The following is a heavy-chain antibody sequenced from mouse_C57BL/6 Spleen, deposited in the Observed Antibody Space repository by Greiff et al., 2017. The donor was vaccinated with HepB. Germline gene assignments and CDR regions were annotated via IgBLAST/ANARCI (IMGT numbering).Heavy chain of an antibody. CDR1: GYTFTSYW. CDR3: ARWEGHYGGFAY. D-gene: IGHD1-1*01. CDR2: IHPGSGST. Sequence: VQLQQPGAELVKPGASVKMSCKASGYTFTSYWITWVKQRPGQGLEWIGDIHPGSGSTNYNEKFKSKATLTVDTSSSTAYMQLSSLTSEDSAVYYCARWEGHYGGFAYWGQGTLVTVSA. J-gene: IGHJ3*01. V-gene: IGHV1-55*01.